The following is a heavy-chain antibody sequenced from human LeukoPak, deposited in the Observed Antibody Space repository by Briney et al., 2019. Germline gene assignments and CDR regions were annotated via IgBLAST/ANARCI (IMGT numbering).Heavy chain of an antibody. CDR3: ATEGAVPGDF. D-gene: IGHD6-19*01. CDR1: GFTFDDYA. Sequence: PGGSLRLSCAASGFTFDDYAMNWVRQAPGKGLEWVSHITSSGSTIYYADSVKGRFTISRDNAKNSLYLQMNSLGAEDTAVYYCATEGAVPGDFWGRGILVTVSS. V-gene: IGHV3-48*01. CDR2: ITSSGSTI. J-gene: IGHJ4*02.